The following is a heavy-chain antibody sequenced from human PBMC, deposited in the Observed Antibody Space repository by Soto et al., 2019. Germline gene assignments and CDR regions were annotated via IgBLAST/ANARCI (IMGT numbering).Heavy chain of an antibody. CDR2: IRSKAYGGTT. CDR1: GFTFGDYA. J-gene: IGHJ4*02. Sequence: PGGSLRLSCTASGFTFGDYAMSWVRQAPGKGLEWVGFIRSKAYGGTTEYAASVKGRFTISRDDSKSIAYLQMNSLKTEDTAVYYCTRVAIFGVAFGYWGQGTLVTVSS. D-gene: IGHD3-3*01. CDR3: TRVAIFGVAFGY. V-gene: IGHV3-49*04.